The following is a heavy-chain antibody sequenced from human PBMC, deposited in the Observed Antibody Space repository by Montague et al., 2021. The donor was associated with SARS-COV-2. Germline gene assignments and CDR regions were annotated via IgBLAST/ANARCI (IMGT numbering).Heavy chain of an antibody. Sequence: SETLSLTCTVSGXSISSGSYYWGWIRQPPGKGLEWIGSIYYSGSTYYNPSLKSRVTISVDTSENQFSLKLSSVTAADTAVYYCARHYYDSSGYYSPWYFDLWGRGTLVTVSS. D-gene: IGHD3-22*01. J-gene: IGHJ2*01. V-gene: IGHV4-39*01. CDR2: IYYSGST. CDR1: GXSISSGSYY. CDR3: ARHYYDSSGYYSPWYFDL.